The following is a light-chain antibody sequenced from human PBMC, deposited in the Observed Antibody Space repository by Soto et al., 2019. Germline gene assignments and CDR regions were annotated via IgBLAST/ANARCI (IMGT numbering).Light chain of an antibody. CDR2: DVI. J-gene: IGLJ2*01. CDR3: CSYAGSYTVI. CDR1: SNDVGGYNY. V-gene: IGLV2-11*01. Sequence: QSALTQPRSVSGSPGQSVTISCTGTSNDVGGYNYVSWYQQHPGKAPKLMIYDVIKRPSGVPDRFSGSKSGNTASLTISGLQAEDEADYYCCSYAGSYTVIFGGGTKLTVL.